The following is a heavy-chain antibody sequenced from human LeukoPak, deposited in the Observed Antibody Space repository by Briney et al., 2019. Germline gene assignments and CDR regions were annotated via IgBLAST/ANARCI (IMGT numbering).Heavy chain of an antibody. CDR1: GGSISSHY. J-gene: IGHJ5*02. D-gene: IGHD3-10*01. Sequence: SETLSLTCTVSGGSISSHYWSWIRQPPGNGLEWIGYIYYAGSTNYNSSLKSRVTISVDTSKNYFSLKLSSVTAADTAVYYCARLSWFGGTFDPWGQGTLVTVSS. CDR2: IYYAGST. V-gene: IGHV4-59*08. CDR3: ARLSWFGGTFDP.